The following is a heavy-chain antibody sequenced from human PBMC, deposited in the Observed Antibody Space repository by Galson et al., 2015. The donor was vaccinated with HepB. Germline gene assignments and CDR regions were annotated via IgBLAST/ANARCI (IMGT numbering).Heavy chain of an antibody. CDR3: AKSAILRYFDSPHGARAS. J-gene: IGHJ4*02. D-gene: IGHD3-9*01. Sequence: SLRLSCAASGFTFSSSGMHWVRQAPGKGLEWVAVISYDGSNKYYADSVKGRFTISRDNSKNTLYLQMNSLRAEDTAVYYCAKSAILRYFDSPHGARASWGQGTLVTVSS. CDR2: ISYDGSNK. V-gene: IGHV3-30*18. CDR1: GFTFSSSG.